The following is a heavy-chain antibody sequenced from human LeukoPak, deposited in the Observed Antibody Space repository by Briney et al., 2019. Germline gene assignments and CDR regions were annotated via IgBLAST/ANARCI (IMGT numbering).Heavy chain of an antibody. J-gene: IGHJ6*03. CDR3: ARKAGDYYMDV. D-gene: IGHD4-17*01. V-gene: IGHV4-38-2*01. Sequence: SETLSLTCAVSGYSISSGYYWDWIRRPPGKGLEWIGTIYHSGSTYYNPSLKSRVTISVDTSKNQFSLKLSSVTAADTAVYYCARKAGDYYMDVWGKGTTVTVSS. CDR1: GYSISSGYY. CDR2: IYHSGST.